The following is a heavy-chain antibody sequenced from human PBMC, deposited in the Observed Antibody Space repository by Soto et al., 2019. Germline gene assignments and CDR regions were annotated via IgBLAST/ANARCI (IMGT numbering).Heavy chain of an antibody. Sequence: GGSLSLCCPSSGLIFSLYWMKWVRQTLGKGMEMVANIKQGGSEKFYVGSVKGRFTISRDNTKNTLYLQMNSLRAEDTAVYDCATCSGGSSYSSGAACDRWRQGTMGTVSS. CDR2: IKQGGSEK. CDR3: ATCSGGSSYSSGAACDR. J-gene: IGHJ3*02. V-gene: IGHV3-7*01. D-gene: IGHD2-15*01. CDR1: GLIFSLYW.